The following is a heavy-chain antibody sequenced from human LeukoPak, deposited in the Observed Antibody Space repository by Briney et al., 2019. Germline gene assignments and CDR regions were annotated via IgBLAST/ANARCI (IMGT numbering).Heavy chain of an antibody. CDR2: ISSSGSTI. J-gene: IGHJ6*03. Sequence: GGSLRLSCAASGFTFSSYEMNWFGQAQGKGLEGFSYISSSGSTIYYADSVKGRFTISRDNAKNSLYLQMNSLRAEDTAVYYCARDRVAVAGTISYYYYYYMDVWGKGTTVTVSS. CDR1: GFTFSSYE. CDR3: ARDRVAVAGTISYYYYYYMDV. V-gene: IGHV3-48*03. D-gene: IGHD6-19*01.